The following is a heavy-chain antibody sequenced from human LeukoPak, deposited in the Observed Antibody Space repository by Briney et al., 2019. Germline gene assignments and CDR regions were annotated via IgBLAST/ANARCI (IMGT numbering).Heavy chain of an antibody. Sequence: GGSLRLSCAASGFTFSNYWMHWVRQAPGKGLVWVSRIKTDGSETGYADSVKGRFTISRDNAKNTLYLQVNSLRAEDTAVYYCSKPLADNGDHWGQGTLVTVSS. CDR3: SKPLADNGDH. V-gene: IGHV3-74*01. J-gene: IGHJ4*02. CDR1: GFTFSNYW. D-gene: IGHD1-14*01. CDR2: IKTDGSET.